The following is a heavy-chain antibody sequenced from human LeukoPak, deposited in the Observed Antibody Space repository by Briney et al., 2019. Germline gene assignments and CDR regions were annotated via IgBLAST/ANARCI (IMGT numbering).Heavy chain of an antibody. D-gene: IGHD2-2*01. V-gene: IGHV3-21*01. CDR1: GFSIEDHS. Sequence: GRSLRLSCAASGFSIEDHSMHWVRQAPGKGLEWVSSISSSSSYIYYADSVKGRFTISRDNAKNSLYLQMNSLRAEDTAVYYCARDQRRVVPAAMGDEWFDPWGQGTLVTVSS. J-gene: IGHJ5*02. CDR2: ISSSSSYI. CDR3: ARDQRRVVPAAMGDEWFDP.